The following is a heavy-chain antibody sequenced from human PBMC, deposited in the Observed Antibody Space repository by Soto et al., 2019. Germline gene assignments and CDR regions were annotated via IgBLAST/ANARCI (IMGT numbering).Heavy chain of an antibody. CDR2: ISAYNGNT. CDR3: ARLRYFDWLTNKYNWFDP. Sequence: ASVKVSCKASGYTFTIYGISWVRQAPGQRLEWMGWISAYNGNTNYAQKLQGRVTMTTDTSTSTAYMELRSLRSDDTAVYYCARLRYFDWLTNKYNWFDPWGQGTLVTVSS. CDR1: GYTFTIYG. D-gene: IGHD3-9*01. J-gene: IGHJ5*02. V-gene: IGHV1-18*01.